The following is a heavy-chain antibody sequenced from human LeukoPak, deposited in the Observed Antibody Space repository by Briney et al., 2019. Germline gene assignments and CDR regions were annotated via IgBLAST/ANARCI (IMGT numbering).Heavy chain of an antibody. CDR2: IIPILGIA. CDR3: ARDFVGDCSSTSCPYYFDY. D-gene: IGHD2-2*01. J-gene: IGHJ4*02. CDR1: GGTFSSYA. Sequence: AASVKVSCKASGGTFSSYAISWVRQAPGQGLEWMGRIIPILGIANYAQKFQGRVTITTDESTSTAYMELSSLRSEDTAVYYCARDFVGDCSSTSCPYYFDYWGQGTLVTVSS. V-gene: IGHV1-69*04.